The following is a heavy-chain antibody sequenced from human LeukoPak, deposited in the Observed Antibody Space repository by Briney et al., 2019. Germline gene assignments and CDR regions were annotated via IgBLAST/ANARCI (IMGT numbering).Heavy chain of an antibody. CDR2: ISWNSGSI. V-gene: IGHV3-9*01. Sequence: HAGGSLRLSCAASGFTFDDYAMHWVRQAPGKGLEWVSGISWNSGSIGYADSVKGRFTISRDNAKNSLYLQMNSLRAEDTALYYCAKDSYYDSSGLPDYWGQGTLVTVSS. CDR1: GFTFDDYA. D-gene: IGHD3-22*01. CDR3: AKDSYYDSSGLPDY. J-gene: IGHJ4*02.